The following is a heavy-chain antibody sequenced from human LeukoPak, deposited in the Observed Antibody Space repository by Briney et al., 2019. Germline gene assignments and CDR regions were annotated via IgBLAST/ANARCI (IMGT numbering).Heavy chain of an antibody. CDR3: AKDIGFGESSAFDI. V-gene: IGHV3-9*03. CDR2: ISWNSGSI. CDR1: GFTFDDYA. D-gene: IGHD3-10*01. J-gene: IGHJ3*02. Sequence: GGSLRLSCAASGFTFDDYAMHWVRQAPGKGLGWVSGISWNSGSIGYADSVKGRFTISRDNAKNSLYLQMNSLRAEDMALYYCAKDIGFGESSAFDIWGQGTMVTVSS.